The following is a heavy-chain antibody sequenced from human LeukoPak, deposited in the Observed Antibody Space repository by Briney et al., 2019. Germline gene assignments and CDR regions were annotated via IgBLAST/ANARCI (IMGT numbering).Heavy chain of an antibody. CDR2: ISGSGGDT. CDR3: ATSSGWYPKYFDY. CDR1: GFTFSTYP. D-gene: IGHD6-19*01. V-gene: IGHV3-23*01. Sequence: GGSLRLSCAASGFTFSTYPMSWVRQAPGKGLEWVSAISGSGGDTYYADSVKGRFTISRDNSKNTLYLQMNSLRAENTALYYCATSSGWYPKYFDYWGQGTLVTVSS. J-gene: IGHJ4*02.